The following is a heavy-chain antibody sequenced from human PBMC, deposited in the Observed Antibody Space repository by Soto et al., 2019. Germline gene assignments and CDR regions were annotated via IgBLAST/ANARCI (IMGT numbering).Heavy chain of an antibody. CDR1: GFTFSSYG. CDR3: ARDPNPIVSGILTGYYRGYYYYYGMGV. J-gene: IGHJ6*02. V-gene: IGHV3-33*01. D-gene: IGHD3-9*01. CDR2: IWYDGSNK. Sequence: GGSLRLSCAASGFTFSSYGMHWVRQAPGKGLEWVAVIWYDGSNKYYADSVKGRFTISRDNSKNTLYLQMNSLRAEDTAVYYCARDPNPIVSGILTGYYRGYYYYYGMGVWGQGTTVTVSS.